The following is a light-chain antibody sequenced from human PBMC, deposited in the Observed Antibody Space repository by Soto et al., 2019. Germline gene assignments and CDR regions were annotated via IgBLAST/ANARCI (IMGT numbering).Light chain of an antibody. CDR2: WAS. J-gene: IGKJ5*01. V-gene: IGKV4-1*01. CDR3: QQSYSTPIT. CDR1: QSLLYNNQNY. Sequence: DIVMTQSPDSLAVSLGERATINCKSSQSLLYNNQNYLAWHQQKPGQPPKLLIYWASTRKSGVPDRFSGSGSGTDFTLTISSLQADDFATYYCQQSYSTPITFGQGTRLEIK.